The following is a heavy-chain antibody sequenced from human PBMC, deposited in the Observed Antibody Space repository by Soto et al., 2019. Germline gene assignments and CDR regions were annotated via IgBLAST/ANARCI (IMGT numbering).Heavy chain of an antibody. CDR2: IYWDDDK. D-gene: IGHD3-3*01. J-gene: IGHJ5*02. CDR3: ARTTTIFGVVIKAWFDP. V-gene: IGHV2-5*02. CDR1: GFSLSTSGVG. Sequence: QITLKESGPTLVKPTQTLTLTCTFSGFSLSTSGVGVGWIRQPPGKALEWLALIYWDDDKRYSPSLKSRLTITKXXSXTXXVLTMTNMDPVDTATYYCARTTTIFGVVIKAWFDPWGQGTLVTVSS.